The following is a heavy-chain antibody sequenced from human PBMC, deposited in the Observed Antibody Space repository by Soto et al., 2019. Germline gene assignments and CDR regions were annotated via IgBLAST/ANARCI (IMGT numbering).Heavy chain of an antibody. D-gene: IGHD1-7*01. J-gene: IGHJ3*02. CDR2: ITASEGTT. CDR1: GFPFSTYS. CDR3: AKCMQAYWNYDAHHI. V-gene: IGHV3-23*01. Sequence: VKLLESGGGLVQPGASLRLSCAASGFPFSTYSMSWVRQAPGKGLEWVAHITASEGTTYYADSVKGRFTISRDTSRNTLYLQMSSLRAEDTALYYCAKCMQAYWNYDAHHIWGQGTMVTVSS.